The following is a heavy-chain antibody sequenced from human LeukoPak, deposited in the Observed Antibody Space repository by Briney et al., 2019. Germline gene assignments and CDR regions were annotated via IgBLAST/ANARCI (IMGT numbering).Heavy chain of an antibody. J-gene: IGHJ4*02. CDR2: IYSDGGGT. D-gene: IGHD3-10*01. V-gene: IGHV3-74*01. CDR1: GFTFSNYW. Sequence: GGSLRLSCAASGFTFSNYWMHWVRQAPGKGLVWVSRIYSDGGGTTYADSVKGRFTISRDNAKNSLYLQMNSLRVEGTAVYYCALNPDYYGSGSFDYWGQGTLVTVSS. CDR3: ALNPDYYGSGSFDY.